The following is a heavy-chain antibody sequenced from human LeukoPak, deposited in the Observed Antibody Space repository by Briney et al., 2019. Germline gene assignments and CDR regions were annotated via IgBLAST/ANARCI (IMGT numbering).Heavy chain of an antibody. CDR1: GGSISSSSYY. CDR2: IYYSGST. V-gene: IGHV4-39*01. Sequence: SETLSLTCTVSGGSISSSSYYWGWIRQPPGKGREWIGSIYYSGSTYYNPPLKSRVTISVDTSKNQFSLKLSSVTAADTAVYYCARRYYDSSGYYYYYYMDVWGKGTTVTVSS. D-gene: IGHD3-22*01. J-gene: IGHJ6*03. CDR3: ARRYYDSSGYYYYYYMDV.